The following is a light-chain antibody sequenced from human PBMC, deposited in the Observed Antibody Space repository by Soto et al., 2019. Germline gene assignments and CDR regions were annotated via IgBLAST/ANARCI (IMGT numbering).Light chain of an antibody. CDR1: SSDVGGYNY. Sequence: QSALTQPVSVSGSPGQAITISCTGTSSDVGGYNYVSWYQQHPGKAPKLMIYDVSNRPSGVSNRFSGSKSGNTASLTISGLQAEHEADYYCCSYTTSSTVLFGGGTKLTVL. CDR3: CSYTTSSTVL. V-gene: IGLV2-14*03. CDR2: DVS. J-gene: IGLJ2*01.